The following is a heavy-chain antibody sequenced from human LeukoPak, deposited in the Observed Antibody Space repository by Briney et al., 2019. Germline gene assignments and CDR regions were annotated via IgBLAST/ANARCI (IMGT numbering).Heavy chain of an antibody. J-gene: IGHJ3*02. CDR2: ITNDGSST. V-gene: IGHV3-74*01. D-gene: IGHD2/OR15-2a*01. CDR3: ARERGGVYDTDAFDI. Sequence: PGGSLRLSCAASGLTFSSHWMHWVRQAPGKGLVWVSRITNDGSSTTYADSVKGRFTISRDNAKNMLYLQVNSLRAEDTAVYYCARERGGVYDTDAFDIWGQGTMVTVSS. CDR1: GLTFSSHW.